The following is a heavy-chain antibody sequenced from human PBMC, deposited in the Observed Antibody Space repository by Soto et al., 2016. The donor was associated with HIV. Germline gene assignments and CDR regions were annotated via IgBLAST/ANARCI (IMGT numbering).Heavy chain of an antibody. Sequence: EVQLVETGGGLIQPGGSLRLSCAASGFTVSSNQMNWVRQAPGKGLEWVSVIYSGGNTYYADSVKGRFTISRDNSKSTLYLQMNSLRAEDTAVYYCARDKRMEGVTPFTYSYYGMDVWGQGTTVTVSS. CDR2: IYSGGNT. CDR3: ARDKRMEGVTPFTYSYYGMDV. CDR1: GFTVSSNQ. J-gene: IGHJ6*02. V-gene: IGHV3-53*02. D-gene: IGHD3-10*01.